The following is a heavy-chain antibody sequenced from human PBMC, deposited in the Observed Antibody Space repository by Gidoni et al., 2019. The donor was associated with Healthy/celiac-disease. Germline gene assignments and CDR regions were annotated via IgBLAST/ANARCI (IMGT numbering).Heavy chain of an antibody. Sequence: QLQLQESGPGLVKPSETLSLTCTVSGGSISSSSYYWGWIRQPPGKGLEWIGSIYYSGSTHYNPSLKSRVTISVDTSKNQFSLKLSSVTAADTAVYYCASLGYSSGWHTFDYWGQGTLVTVSS. D-gene: IGHD6-19*01. CDR2: IYYSGST. CDR1: GGSISSSSYY. CDR3: ASLGYSSGWHTFDY. J-gene: IGHJ4*02. V-gene: IGHV4-39*01.